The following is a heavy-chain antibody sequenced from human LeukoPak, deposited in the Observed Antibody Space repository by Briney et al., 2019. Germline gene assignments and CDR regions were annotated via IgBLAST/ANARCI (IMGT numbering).Heavy chain of an antibody. Sequence: ASVKVSCKASGYTFTSYYMHWVRQAPGQGLEWMGIINPSGGSTSYAQKFQGRVTMTRDTSTSTVYMERSSLRSEDTAVYYCARDLGYSYGHHSYYFDYWGQGTLVTVSS. V-gene: IGHV1-46*01. CDR1: GYTFTSYY. CDR2: INPSGGST. CDR3: ARDLGYSYGHHSYYFDY. J-gene: IGHJ4*02. D-gene: IGHD5-18*01.